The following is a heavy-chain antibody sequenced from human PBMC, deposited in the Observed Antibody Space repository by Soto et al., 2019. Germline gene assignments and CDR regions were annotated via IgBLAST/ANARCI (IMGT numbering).Heavy chain of an antibody. CDR1: GFTLGNFW. Sequence: EVQLVESGGGVVQPGGSLRISCVASGFTLGNFWMSWVRQAPGKGLEWVASMKEDGSEKYYVASVSGRFTISRDNARNSLVLQMNRLRVEDTAVYYCARDGGMAIFGVDQTRFEYWGQGTLVTVSS. V-gene: IGHV3-7*01. CDR2: MKEDGSEK. CDR3: ARDGGMAIFGVDQTRFEY. D-gene: IGHD3-3*01. J-gene: IGHJ4*02.